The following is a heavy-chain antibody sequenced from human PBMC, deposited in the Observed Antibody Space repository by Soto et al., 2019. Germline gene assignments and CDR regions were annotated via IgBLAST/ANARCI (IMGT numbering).Heavy chain of an antibody. D-gene: IGHD2-15*01. V-gene: IGHV3-23*01. Sequence: RLSCAASGFTFSSYAMSWVRQAPGKGLEWVSAISGSGGSTYYADSVKGRFTISRDNSKNTLYLQMNSLRAEDTAVYYFATYCCGGSCYSWTPRYWGQGTLVTVSS. CDR2: ISGSGGST. J-gene: IGHJ4*02. CDR1: GFTFSSYA. CDR3: ATYCCGGSCYSWTPRY.